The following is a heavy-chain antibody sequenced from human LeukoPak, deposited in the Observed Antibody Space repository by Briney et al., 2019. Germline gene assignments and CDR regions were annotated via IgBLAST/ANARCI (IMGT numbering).Heavy chain of an antibody. CDR2: FDPEDGET. D-gene: IGHD1-26*01. CDR3: ATSIEGATTFQPPIN. Sequence: GASVKVSCKVSGYTLTELSMHWVRQAPGKGLERMGGFDPEDGETIYAQKFQGRVTMTEDTSTDTAYMELSSLRSEDTAVYCCATSIEGATTFQPPINWGQGTLVTVSS. V-gene: IGHV1-24*01. CDR1: GYTLTELS. J-gene: IGHJ4*02.